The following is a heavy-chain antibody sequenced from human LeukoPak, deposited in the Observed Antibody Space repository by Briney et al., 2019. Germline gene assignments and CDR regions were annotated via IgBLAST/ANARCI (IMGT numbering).Heavy chain of an antibody. Sequence: ASVKVSCKASGYTFTSYGISWVRQAPGQGLEWMGRISAYNGNTNYAQKLQGRVTMTTDTSTSTAYMELRSLRSDDTAVYYCARELYYYDSSGFLDVWGKGTTVTVSS. V-gene: IGHV1-18*01. CDR1: GYTFTSYG. D-gene: IGHD3-22*01. CDR3: ARELYYYDSSGFLDV. J-gene: IGHJ6*04. CDR2: ISAYNGNT.